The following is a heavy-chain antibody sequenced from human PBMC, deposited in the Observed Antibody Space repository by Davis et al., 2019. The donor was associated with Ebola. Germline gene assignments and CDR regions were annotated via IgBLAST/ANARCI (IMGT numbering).Heavy chain of an antibody. CDR2: MNPNSGNT. D-gene: IGHD3-16*01. J-gene: IGHJ4*02. CDR3: ARFTYYDYIWGSPEY. Sequence: ASVKVSCKASGYTFTSYDINWVRQATGQGLEWMGWMNPNSGNTGYAQKLQGRVTMTTDTSTSTAYMELRSLRSDDTAVYYCARFTYYDYIWGSPEYWGQGTLVTVSS. V-gene: IGHV1-8*01. CDR1: GYTFTSYD.